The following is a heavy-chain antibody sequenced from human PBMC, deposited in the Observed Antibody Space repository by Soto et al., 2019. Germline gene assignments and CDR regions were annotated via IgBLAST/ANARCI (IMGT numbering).Heavy chain of an antibody. J-gene: IGHJ4*02. D-gene: IGHD3-9*01. Sequence: ASVKVSCKASGYTFTSYYMHWVRQAPGQGLEWMGIINPSGGSTSYAQKFQGRVTMTRDTSTSTVYMELSSLRSEDTAVYYCARSPSTNYDILTGPVDYWGQGALVTVSS. CDR2: INPSGGST. CDR3: ARSPSTNYDILTGPVDY. CDR1: GYTFTSYY. V-gene: IGHV1-46*01.